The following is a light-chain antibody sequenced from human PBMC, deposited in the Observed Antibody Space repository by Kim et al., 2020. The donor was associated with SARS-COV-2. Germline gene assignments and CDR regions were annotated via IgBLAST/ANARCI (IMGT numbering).Light chain of an antibody. J-gene: IGLJ2*01. CDR1: GGSIASNY. Sequence: KKVTISCTGSGGSIASNYVQWFQQRPGSAPTTVIYEDDQRPSGVPDRFSGSIDSSSNSASLTISGLKTEDEADYYCQSYDSNNHVVFGGGTQLTVL. CDR2: EDD. V-gene: IGLV6-57*02. CDR3: QSYDSNNHVV.